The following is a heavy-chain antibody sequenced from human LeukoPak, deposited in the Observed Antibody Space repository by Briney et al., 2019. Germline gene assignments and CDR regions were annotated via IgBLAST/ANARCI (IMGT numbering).Heavy chain of an antibody. CDR3: AKAVGWYYFDY. V-gene: IGHV3-23*01. Sequence: GGSLRLSCAASGFTFSSYGMSWVRQAPGKGLEWVSTISSSGGSTYYADSVKGRLTISRDNSKNTVYLQMNSLRAEDTAVYYCAKAVGWYYFDYWGQGTLVTVSS. CDR1: GFTFSSYG. CDR2: ISSSGGST. J-gene: IGHJ4*02.